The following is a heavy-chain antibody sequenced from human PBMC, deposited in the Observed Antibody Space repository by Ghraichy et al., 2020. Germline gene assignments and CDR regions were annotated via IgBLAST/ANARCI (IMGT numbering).Heavy chain of an antibody. D-gene: IGHD3-10*01. V-gene: IGHV4-34*01. Sequence: SETLSLTCAVYGGSFSGYYWSWIRQPPGKGLEWIGEVDHSGGTNYNPSLKSRVTISVDTSNNQFTLKLTSVTAADTAVYYCARFPYMVRGVVPIYYYYGMDVWGQGTTVTVSS. CDR1: GGSFSGYY. CDR2: VDHSGGT. CDR3: ARFPYMVRGVVPIYYYYGMDV. J-gene: IGHJ6*02.